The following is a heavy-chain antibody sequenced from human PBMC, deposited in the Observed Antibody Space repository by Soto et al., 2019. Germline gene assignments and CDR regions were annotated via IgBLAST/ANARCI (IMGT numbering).Heavy chain of an antibody. Sequence: QVQLQQWGAGLLKPSETLSLTCAVYGGSFSGYYWSWIRQPPGKGLEWIGEINHSGSTNYNPSLKSRVTISVDTSKNQFSLKLSSVTAADTAVYYCARGRRWLQLRGWFDPWGQGTLVTVSS. CDR3: ARGRRWLQLRGWFDP. CDR2: INHSGST. J-gene: IGHJ5*02. V-gene: IGHV4-34*01. CDR1: GGSFSGYY. D-gene: IGHD5-12*01.